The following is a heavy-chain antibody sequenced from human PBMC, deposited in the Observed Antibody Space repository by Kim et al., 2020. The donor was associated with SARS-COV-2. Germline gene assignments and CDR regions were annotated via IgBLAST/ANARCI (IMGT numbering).Heavy chain of an antibody. CDR2: ISGNDGTT. CDR1: GFTFSDYA. D-gene: IGHD6-19*01. V-gene: IGHV3-23*01. J-gene: IGHJ4*01. Sequence: GGSLRLSCGASGFTFSDYAMSWVRQAPGKGLEWVSAISGNDGTTYYADSVKARFTISRVNSKNTLYLQMSSLRVEDTAVYYCARRAQVDGSGWHYYF. CDR3: ARRAQVDGSGWHYYF.